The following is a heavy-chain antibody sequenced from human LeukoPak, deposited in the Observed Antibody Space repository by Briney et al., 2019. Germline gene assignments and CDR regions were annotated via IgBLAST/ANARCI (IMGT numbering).Heavy chain of an antibody. D-gene: IGHD5-24*01. Sequence: PGGSLRLSCVASGFIFSNYNINWVRQAPGKGLEWVSSISSSSSYIYYADSVKGRFTISRDNAKNSLYLQMNSLRAEDTAVYYCARVARWLQSVGCLDYWGQGTLVTVSS. CDR1: GFIFSNYN. J-gene: IGHJ4*02. CDR3: ARVARWLQSVGCLDY. V-gene: IGHV3-21*01. CDR2: ISSSSSYI.